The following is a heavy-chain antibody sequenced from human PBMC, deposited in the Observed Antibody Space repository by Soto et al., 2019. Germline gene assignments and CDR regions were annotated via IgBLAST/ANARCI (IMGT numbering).Heavy chain of an antibody. CDR3: ARGGSGSYYDY. Sequence: EVQLLESGGGLVQPGGSLRLSCAASGFTFSNDAMNWVRQAPGKGLEWVSVISGRGDSTYYADSVKGRFTISRDNSKNTLYLQMNSLRAEDTAIYYCARGGSGSYYDYWGQGTLVTVSS. J-gene: IGHJ4*02. CDR2: ISGRGDST. D-gene: IGHD1-26*01. CDR1: GFTFSNDA. V-gene: IGHV3-23*01.